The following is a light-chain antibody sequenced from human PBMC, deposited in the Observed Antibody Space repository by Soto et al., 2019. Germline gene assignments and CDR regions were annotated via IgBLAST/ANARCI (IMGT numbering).Light chain of an antibody. J-gene: IGLJ1*01. CDR2: EVN. CDR3: SSYTTSSTYV. CDR1: SSDVGSYNG. V-gene: IGLV2-18*02. Sequence: QSALTQPPSVSGSPGQLVAISCTGTSSDVGSYNGVSWYQQPPGTAPKLMIYEVNNRPSGVPDRFSGSKSGNTASLTISGLQAEDEADYYCSSYTTSSTYVFGTGTKVTVL.